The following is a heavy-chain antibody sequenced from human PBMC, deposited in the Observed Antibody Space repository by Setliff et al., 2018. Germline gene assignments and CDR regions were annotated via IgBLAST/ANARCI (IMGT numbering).Heavy chain of an antibody. Sequence: ASVKVSCKASGYTFTSYDINWARQATGQGLEWMGGIIPILGIANYAQKFQGRVTITADESTSTAYMELSSLRSEDTAVYYCARDQGSGYAYYFDYWGQGTLVTVSS. CDR1: GYTFTSYD. CDR2: IIPILGIA. D-gene: IGHD5-12*01. CDR3: ARDQGSGYAYYFDY. J-gene: IGHJ4*02. V-gene: IGHV1-69*10.